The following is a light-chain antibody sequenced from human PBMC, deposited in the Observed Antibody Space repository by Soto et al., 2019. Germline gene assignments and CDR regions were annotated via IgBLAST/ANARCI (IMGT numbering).Light chain of an antibody. Sequence: EIVLTQSPGTLSLSPGERATLSCRATQSVSSPYLAWYQQKPCQAPRLLIYGASSRATGIPDRFSGSGSGTDFTLTISRLEPEDFAVYYCQQYDTSTAWTFGQGTKVEI. CDR1: QSVSSPY. CDR2: GAS. CDR3: QQYDTSTAWT. V-gene: IGKV3-20*01. J-gene: IGKJ1*01.